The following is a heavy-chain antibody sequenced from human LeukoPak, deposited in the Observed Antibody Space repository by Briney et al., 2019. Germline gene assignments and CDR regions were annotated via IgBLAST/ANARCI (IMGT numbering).Heavy chain of an antibody. CDR3: ARGDSNFPFDY. Sequence: PSETLSLTCTVSGGSISSYYWSWIRQPPGKGLEWIGYIYYSGSTNYNPSLKSRVTISVDTSKNQFSLKLSSVTAADTAVYYCARGDSNFPFDYWGQGTLVTVSS. D-gene: IGHD4-11*01. CDR2: IYYSGST. V-gene: IGHV4-59*12. CDR1: GGSISSYY. J-gene: IGHJ4*02.